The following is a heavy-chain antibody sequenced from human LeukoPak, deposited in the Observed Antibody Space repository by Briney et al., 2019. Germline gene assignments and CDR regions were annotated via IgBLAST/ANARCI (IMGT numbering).Heavy chain of an antibody. D-gene: IGHD3-3*01. CDR2: INPNSGDT. V-gene: IGHV1-2*02. J-gene: IGHJ4*02. CDR1: GYTFTGYY. Sequence: ASVKVSCKASGYTFTGYYIHWVRQAPGQGLEWMGWINPNSGDTNYAQKFQGRVTMTRDTSTRTAYMELSSLRSEDTAVYYCARATSGEWFESKDVFDYWGQGTLVTVSS. CDR3: ARATSGEWFESKDVFDY.